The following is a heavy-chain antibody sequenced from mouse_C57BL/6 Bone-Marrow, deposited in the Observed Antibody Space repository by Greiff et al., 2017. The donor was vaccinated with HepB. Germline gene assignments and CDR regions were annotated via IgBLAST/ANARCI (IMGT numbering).Heavy chain of an antibody. Sequence: EVKLMESGGDLVKPGGSLKLSCAASGFTFSSYGMSWVRQTPDKRLEWVATISSGGSYTYYPDSVKGRFTISRDNAKNTLYLQMSSLKSEDTAMYYCARPTTVVAGGYYFDYWGQGTTLTVSS. D-gene: IGHD1-1*01. V-gene: IGHV5-6*01. J-gene: IGHJ2*01. CDR1: GFTFSSYG. CDR2: ISSGGSYT. CDR3: ARPTTVVAGGYYFDY.